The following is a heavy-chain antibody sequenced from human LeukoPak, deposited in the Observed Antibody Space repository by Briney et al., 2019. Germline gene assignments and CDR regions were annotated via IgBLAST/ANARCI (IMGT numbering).Heavy chain of an antibody. CDR2: IIPIFGTA. CDR3: ATRVDYRLGYYYGMDV. Sequence: SVKVSCKASGGTFISYAISWVRQAPGQGLEWMGGIIPIFGTAKYAQKFQGRVTITADESTSTAYMEPSSLRSEDTAVYYCATRVDYRLGYYYGMDVWGQGTTVTVSS. D-gene: IGHD4-11*01. CDR1: GGTFISYA. J-gene: IGHJ6*02. V-gene: IGHV1-69*01.